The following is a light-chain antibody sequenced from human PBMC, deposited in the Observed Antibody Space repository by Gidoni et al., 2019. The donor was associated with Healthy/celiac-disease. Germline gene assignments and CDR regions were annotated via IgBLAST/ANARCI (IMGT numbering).Light chain of an antibody. CDR2: LGS. CDR1: QSLLHSNGYNY. J-gene: IGKJ3*01. V-gene: IGKV2-28*01. CDR3: MQALQTPRT. Sequence: DIVMTQSPLSLPVTPGEPASISCRSSQSLLHSNGYNYLDWYLQKPGQSPQLLIYLGSNRASGVPDRFSSSGSGTDFTLKISRVEDEDVGVYYCMQALQTPRTFGPGTKVDIK.